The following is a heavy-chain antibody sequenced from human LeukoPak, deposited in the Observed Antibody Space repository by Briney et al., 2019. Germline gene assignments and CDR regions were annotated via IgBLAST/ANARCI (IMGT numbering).Heavy chain of an antibody. J-gene: IGHJ4*02. D-gene: IGHD3-22*01. V-gene: IGHV3-21*01. CDR3: ARVRYDGSGYYSVYDY. Sequence: GGSLTLSCAASGFIFTSYTMTWVRQAPGKGLEWVSSITRSSIYMYYADSVKGRFTISRDNAKSSLFLQMNSLRAEDTAVYYCARVRYDGSGYYSVYDYWGQGTLVTVSS. CDR1: GFIFTSYT. CDR2: ITRSSIYM.